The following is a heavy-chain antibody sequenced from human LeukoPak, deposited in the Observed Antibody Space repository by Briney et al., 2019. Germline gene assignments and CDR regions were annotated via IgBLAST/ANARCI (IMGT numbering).Heavy chain of an antibody. CDR3: AKGENYDFWSGKFDY. Sequence: GGSLRLSCAASGFTFSSYSMNWVRQAPGKGLEWVSAISGSGGSTYYADSVKGRFTISRDNSKNTLYLQMNSLRAEDTAVYYCAKGENYDFWSGKFDYWGQGTLVTVSS. CDR2: ISGSGGST. D-gene: IGHD3-3*01. J-gene: IGHJ4*02. V-gene: IGHV3-23*01. CDR1: GFTFSSYS.